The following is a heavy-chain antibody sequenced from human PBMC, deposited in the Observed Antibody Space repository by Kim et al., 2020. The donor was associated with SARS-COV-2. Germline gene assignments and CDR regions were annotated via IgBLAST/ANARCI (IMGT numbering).Heavy chain of an antibody. J-gene: IGHJ4*02. V-gene: IGHV4-59*01. Sequence: NPSCNSRVTISVDTSKTQFSLKLSSVTAADTAVYYCARSHYDFWSGYYSYWGQGTLVTVSS. D-gene: IGHD3-3*01. CDR3: ARSHYDFWSGYYSY.